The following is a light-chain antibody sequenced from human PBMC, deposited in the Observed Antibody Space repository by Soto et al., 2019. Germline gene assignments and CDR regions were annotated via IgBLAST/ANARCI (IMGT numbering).Light chain of an antibody. J-gene: IGKJ1*01. CDR2: GAS. V-gene: IGKV3-15*01. Sequence: EIVMTQSPATLSVSPGERATLSCRASQSVSSNLAWYQQKPGQAPRLLISGASTRAIGVPARFSGSGSGTDFTLTISSLQSEDFAVYYCQQYNNWPQTFGQGTKVEIK. CDR1: QSVSSN. CDR3: QQYNNWPQT.